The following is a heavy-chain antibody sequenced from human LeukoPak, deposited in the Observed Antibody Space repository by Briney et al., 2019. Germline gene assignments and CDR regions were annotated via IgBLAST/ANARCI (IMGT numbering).Heavy chain of an antibody. V-gene: IGHV4-59*01. D-gene: IGHD1-1*01. Sequence: SETLSLTCTVSGGSTSSYYWSWLRQSPEKGLEWISYFYHSGSTNYNPSLRSRVTISVDTSKNQFTLRLTSVTAADTAVYYCARYNWNYGLFDDWGQGTLVTVSS. CDR1: GGSTSSYY. J-gene: IGHJ4*02. CDR3: ARYNWNYGLFDD. CDR2: FYHSGST.